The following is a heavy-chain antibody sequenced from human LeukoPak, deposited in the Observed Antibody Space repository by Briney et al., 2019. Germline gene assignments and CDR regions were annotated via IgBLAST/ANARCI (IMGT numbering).Heavy chain of an antibody. J-gene: IGHJ4*02. V-gene: IGHV3-9*01. CDR3: AKDFSVYYYDSRVLDY. Sequence: PDRPLRLSCAASGFTCDDYAMHWVRQAPRKGLEWVSGISWNSGSRGYADSVKGRLTISRDNSKNTLYLQMNRLRAEDTAVYYCAKDFSVYYYDSRVLDYWGQGTLVTVSS. CDR2: ISWNSGSR. CDR1: GFTCDDYA. D-gene: IGHD3-22*01.